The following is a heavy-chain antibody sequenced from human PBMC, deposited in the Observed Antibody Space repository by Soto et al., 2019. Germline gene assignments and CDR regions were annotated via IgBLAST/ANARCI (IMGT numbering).Heavy chain of an antibody. V-gene: IGHV3-21*01. J-gene: IGHJ5*02. Sequence: EVQLVESGGGLVNPGGSLRLSCVVSGFPFSTSNMNWVRQAPGKGLEWVSFISRSSTYIYYADSVKGRFTISRDDAENSLFLQMNSLRAEDTAVYSCARGVLPISSTSWFDPWGQGTLVTVSS. CDR1: GFPFSTSN. CDR3: ARGVLPISSTSWFDP. D-gene: IGHD3-16*01. CDR2: ISRSSTYI.